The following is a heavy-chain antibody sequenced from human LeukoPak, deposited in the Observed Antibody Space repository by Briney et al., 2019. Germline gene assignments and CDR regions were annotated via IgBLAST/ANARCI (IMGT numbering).Heavy chain of an antibody. D-gene: IGHD6-13*01. Sequence: GGSLRLSCAASGFTFSSYEMNWVRQAPGKGLEWVSYISSSGSTIYYADSVKGRFTISRDNAKNSLYLQMNSLRAEDTAVYYCARVQQLFFVGYMDVWGKGTTVTISS. CDR3: ARVQQLFFVGYMDV. CDR1: GFTFSSYE. J-gene: IGHJ6*03. CDR2: ISSSGSTI. V-gene: IGHV3-48*03.